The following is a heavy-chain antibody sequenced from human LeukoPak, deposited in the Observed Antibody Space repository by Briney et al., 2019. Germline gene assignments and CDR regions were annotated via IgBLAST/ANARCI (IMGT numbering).Heavy chain of an antibody. V-gene: IGHV3-23*01. CDR3: AKDRVSPGFNWFDP. CDR1: GVIISSYA. D-gene: IGHD2/OR15-2a*01. Sequence: GGSLRLSCAAAGVIISSYAMSWVRQAPGKGLEWVSAINGRGDNTYYADFVKGRFTISRDNSKSTVYLQMNSLRTEDTAVYYCAKDRVSPGFNWFDPWGQGTLVTVSS. J-gene: IGHJ5*02. CDR2: INGRGDNT.